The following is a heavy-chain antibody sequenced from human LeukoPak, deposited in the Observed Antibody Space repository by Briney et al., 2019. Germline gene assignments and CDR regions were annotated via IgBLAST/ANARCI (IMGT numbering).Heavy chain of an antibody. CDR1: GFTISDYG. V-gene: IGHV3-21*01. CDR2: SRSGGANN. CDR3: VREVGRPKTFYFDS. D-gene: IGHD3-16*01. Sequence: GGSLRLSCAASGFTISDYGLVWVRQAPGKGLEWVSGSRSGGANNFYADAVKGRFTISRDNAKNSLYLQMSNLRVDDTAMYYCVREVGRPKTFYFDSWGRGTPVTVSS. J-gene: IGHJ4*02.